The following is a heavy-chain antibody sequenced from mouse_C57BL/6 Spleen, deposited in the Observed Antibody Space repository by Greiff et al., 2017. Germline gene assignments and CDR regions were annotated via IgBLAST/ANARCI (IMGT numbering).Heavy chain of an antibody. CDR3: ARRQGSSYWYFDV. V-gene: IGHV5-15*04. Sequence: EVMLVESGGGLVQPGGSLKLSCAASGFTFSDYGMAWVRQAPRKGPEWVAFISNLAYSIYYADTVTGRFTIARGNAKNTLYLEMSSLRSEDTAMYYCARRQGSSYWYFDVWGTGTTVTVSS. CDR1: GFTFSDYG. CDR2: ISNLAYSI. J-gene: IGHJ1*03. D-gene: IGHD1-1*01.